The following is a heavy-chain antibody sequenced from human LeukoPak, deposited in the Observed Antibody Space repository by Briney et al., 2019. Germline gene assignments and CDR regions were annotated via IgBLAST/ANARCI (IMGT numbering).Heavy chain of an antibody. D-gene: IGHD2-2*01. CDR2: MYYSGST. CDR1: GGSISSSSSY. V-gene: IGHV4-39*02. J-gene: IGHJ5*02. CDR3: ATYHQRFGP. Sequence: TSETLSLTCTVSGGSISSSSSYWGWIRQSPGKGLEWIGNMYYSGSTYYNPSLKSRVTMSVDASRNLFSLKLSSVTAADAAVYYCATYHQRFGPWGQGTLVTVSS.